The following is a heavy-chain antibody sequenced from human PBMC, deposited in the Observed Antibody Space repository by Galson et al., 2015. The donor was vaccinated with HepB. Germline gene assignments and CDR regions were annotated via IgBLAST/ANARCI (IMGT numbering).Heavy chain of an antibody. CDR1: GYTFTSYG. D-gene: IGHD3-22*01. J-gene: IGHJ4*02. V-gene: IGHV1-18*01. CDR3: ASHYYDSSGHASFDY. CDR2: ISAYNGNT. Sequence: SVKVSCKASGYTFTSYGISWVRQAPGQGLEWMGWISAYNGNTNYAQKLQGRVTMTTDTSTSTAYMELRSLRSDDTAVYYCASHYYDSSGHASFDYWGQGTLVTVSS.